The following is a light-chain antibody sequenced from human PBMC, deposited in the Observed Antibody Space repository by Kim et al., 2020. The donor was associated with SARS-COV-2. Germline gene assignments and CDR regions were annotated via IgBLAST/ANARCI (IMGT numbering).Light chain of an antibody. CDR1: QSISSH. J-gene: IGKJ3*01. CDR3: QQSYITPFT. V-gene: IGKV1-39*01. CDR2: AAS. Sequence: DIQMTQSPSSLSASVGDRVTITCRTSQSISSHLNWYHQKPRRAPKLLIYAASTLQGGVPSRFSGSGSETDFTLTISSLQPEDFATYFCQQSYITPFTFGPGTKVDIK.